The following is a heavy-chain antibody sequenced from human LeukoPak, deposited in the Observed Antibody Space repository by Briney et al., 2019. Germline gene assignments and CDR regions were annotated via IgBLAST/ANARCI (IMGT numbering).Heavy chain of an antibody. J-gene: IGHJ4*02. V-gene: IGHV3-23*01. CDR1: GFTFNNHA. Sequence: GGSLRLSCAASGFTFNNHAMSWVRQAPGRGLEWVSAISSGGDYTNSADSVKGRFTISRDNSRNSLYLQMNSLRAEDTAVYYCARVRAYYDSSGYYMYYFDYWGQGTLVTVSS. D-gene: IGHD3-22*01. CDR2: ISSGGDYT. CDR3: ARVRAYYDSSGYYMYYFDY.